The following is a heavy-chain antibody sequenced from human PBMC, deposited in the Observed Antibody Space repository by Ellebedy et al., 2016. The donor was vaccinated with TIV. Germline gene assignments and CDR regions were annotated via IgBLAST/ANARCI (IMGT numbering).Heavy chain of an antibody. CDR1: GYTFTGYY. CDR2: INPNSGGT. CDR3: ARGDYYDSRNLDY. Sequence: ASVKVSCKASGYTFTGYYMHWVRQAPGQGLEWMGWINPNSGGTNYAQKFQGWVTMTRDKSISTAYMELSRPRSEDTAVYYCARGDYYDSRNLDYWGQGTLVTVSS. V-gene: IGHV1-2*04. J-gene: IGHJ4*02. D-gene: IGHD3-22*01.